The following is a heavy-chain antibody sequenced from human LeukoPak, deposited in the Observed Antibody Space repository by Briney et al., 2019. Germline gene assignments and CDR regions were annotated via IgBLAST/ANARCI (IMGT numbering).Heavy chain of an antibody. V-gene: IGHV3-30*02. Sequence: GGSLRLSCAASGFSFSSHGMHWVRQAPGKGLEWVAFIRYDGNNEYYADSVKGRFTISRDNSKYTVYLQMNSLRAEDTAVYYCAKDPSYGYDAFDIWGQGTIVTVSS. CDR2: IRYDGNNE. D-gene: IGHD6-25*01. CDR3: AKDPSYGYDAFDI. CDR1: GFSFSSHG. J-gene: IGHJ3*02.